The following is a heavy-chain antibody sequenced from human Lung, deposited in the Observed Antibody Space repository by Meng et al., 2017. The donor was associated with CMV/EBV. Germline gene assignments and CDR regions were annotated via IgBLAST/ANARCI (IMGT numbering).Heavy chain of an antibody. CDR2: IYYSGST. CDR3: ARDIYHTDIVVVRSDAFDI. D-gene: IGHD2-2*01. V-gene: IGHV4-39*07. CDR1: GGSISSSSYY. Sequence: SETXSLXXTVSGGSISSSSYYCGWIRQPPGKGLEWIGSIYYSGSTYYNPSLKSRVTISVDTSKNQFSLKLSSVTAADTAVYYCARDIYHTDIVVVRSDAFDIWGQGXMVTVSS. J-gene: IGHJ3*02.